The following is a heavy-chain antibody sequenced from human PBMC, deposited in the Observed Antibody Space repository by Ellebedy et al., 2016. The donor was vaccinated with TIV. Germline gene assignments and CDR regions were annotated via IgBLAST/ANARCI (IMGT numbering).Heavy chain of an antibody. CDR3: AWRSPYGGFFGS. J-gene: IGHJ4*02. CDR2: VNGDGTLT. D-gene: IGHD4/OR15-4a*01. Sequence: PGGSLRLSCAASGLTFSSHWMHWVRQAPGEGLVCVSRVNGDGTLTNYADFVKGRFTISRDNAKNTLYLEMNSLRAEDTAVYHCAWRSPYGGFFGSWGQGTLVTVSS. V-gene: IGHV3-74*01. CDR1: GLTFSSHW.